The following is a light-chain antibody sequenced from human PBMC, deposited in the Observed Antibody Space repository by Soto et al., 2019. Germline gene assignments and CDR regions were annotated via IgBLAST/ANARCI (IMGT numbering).Light chain of an antibody. CDR3: SSFTNTYTSV. CDR2: DVS. J-gene: IGLJ1*01. V-gene: IGLV2-14*01. Sequence: QSVLTQPASVSGSPGQSITISCTGTSGDVGAYNYVSWYQQHPGKAPRLMIYDVSNRPSGASNRFSGSKSGNTASLTISGLQAADEADYYCSSFTNTYTSVFGTGPKLTVL. CDR1: SGDVGAYNY.